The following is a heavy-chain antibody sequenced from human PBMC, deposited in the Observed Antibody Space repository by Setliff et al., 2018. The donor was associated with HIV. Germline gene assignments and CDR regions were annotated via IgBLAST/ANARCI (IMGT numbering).Heavy chain of an antibody. CDR3: ARVPASGWYYFDY. CDR2: INPNSGGT. V-gene: IGHV1-2*06. Sequence: ASVKVSCKASGYTFTSYAMHWVRQAPGQRLEWMGRINPNSGGTNYAQKFQGRVTMTRDTSISTAYMELSRLRSDDTAVYYCARVPASGWYYFDYWGQGTLVTVSS. D-gene: IGHD6-19*01. J-gene: IGHJ4*02. CDR1: GYTFTSYA.